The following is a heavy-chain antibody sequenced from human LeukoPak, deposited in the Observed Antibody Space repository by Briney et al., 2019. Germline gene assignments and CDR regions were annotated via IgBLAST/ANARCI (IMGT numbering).Heavy chain of an antibody. V-gene: IGHV3-30*03. Sequence: PGGSLRLSCAASGFIFSSYGIHWVRQAPGKGLEWAAVISYDGKTKYYADSVKGRITIFRDNSKNTLYLQMNSLRAEDTAVYYCARATGGSGTFDYWGQGTLVTVSS. J-gene: IGHJ4*02. D-gene: IGHD1-26*01. CDR2: ISYDGKTK. CDR3: ARATGGSGTFDY. CDR1: GFIFSSYG.